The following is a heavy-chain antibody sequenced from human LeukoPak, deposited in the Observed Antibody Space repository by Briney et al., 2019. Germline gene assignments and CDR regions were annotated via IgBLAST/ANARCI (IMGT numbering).Heavy chain of an antibody. J-gene: IGHJ6*02. D-gene: IGHD2-15*01. V-gene: IGHV4-59*12. CDR1: GGSISSYY. Sequence: SETLSLTCTVSGGSISSYYWSWIRQPPGKGLEWIGYIYYSGSTNYNPSLKSRVTISVDTSKNQFSLKLSSVTAADTAVFYCARVRTLGSYYYYGMDVWGQGTTVTVSS. CDR3: ARVRTLGSYYYYGMDV. CDR2: IYYSGST.